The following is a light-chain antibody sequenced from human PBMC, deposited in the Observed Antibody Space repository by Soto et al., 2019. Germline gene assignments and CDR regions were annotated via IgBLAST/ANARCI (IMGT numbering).Light chain of an antibody. J-gene: IGLJ2*01. CDR3: LSFDSSLSVV. CDR1: SSNIGAGYD. Sequence: QSALTQPPSVSGAPGQRVTISCTGSSSNIGAGYDVHWYQQLPGRAPKLLIYGNTNRPSGVPDRFSGSKSGTSASLAITGLQAEDEADYYCLSFDSSLSVVFGGGTQLTVL. V-gene: IGLV1-40*01. CDR2: GNT.